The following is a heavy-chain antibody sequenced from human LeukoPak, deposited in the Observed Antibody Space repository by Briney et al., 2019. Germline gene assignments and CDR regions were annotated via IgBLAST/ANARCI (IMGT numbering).Heavy chain of an antibody. D-gene: IGHD1-1*01. V-gene: IGHV3-30*03. CDR2: ISYDGSNK. CDR1: GFIFSNYC. Sequence: SGGSLRLSCAASGFIFSNYCMHWVRQAPGKGLEWVAVISYDGSNKYYADSVKGRFTISRDNSRNMLYLQMNSLRAEDTAVYYSTRDWDDLDYWGQGTLVTVSS. J-gene: IGHJ4*02. CDR3: TRDWDDLDY.